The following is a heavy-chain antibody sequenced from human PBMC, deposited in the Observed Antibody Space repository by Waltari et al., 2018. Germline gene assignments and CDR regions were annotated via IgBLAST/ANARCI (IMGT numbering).Heavy chain of an antibody. CDR3: ARHHLEGATTAFDI. V-gene: IGHV4-39*01. Sequence: QLQLQESGPGLVKPSETLSLTCTVSGGSISSSSYYWGWIRQPPGKGLEWIGSIYYSGSTYYNPSLKSRVTISVDTSKNQFSLKLSSVTAADTAVYYCARHHLEGATTAFDIWGQGTMVTVSS. CDR1: GGSISSSSYY. J-gene: IGHJ3*02. D-gene: IGHD1-26*01. CDR2: IYYSGST.